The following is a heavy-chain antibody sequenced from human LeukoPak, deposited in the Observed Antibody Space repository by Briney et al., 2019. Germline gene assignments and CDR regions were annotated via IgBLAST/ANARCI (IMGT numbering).Heavy chain of an antibody. V-gene: IGHV1-24*01. Sequence: GASVKVSCKVSGYTLTELSMHWVRQAPGKGLEWMGGFDPEDGETIYAQKFQGRVTMTEDTSTDTAYMELSSLRSEDTAVYYCATAHYRLYYDSSGYYDYRGQGTLVTVSS. CDR1: GYTLTELS. J-gene: IGHJ4*02. CDR2: FDPEDGET. CDR3: ATAHYRLYYDSSGYYDY. D-gene: IGHD3-22*01.